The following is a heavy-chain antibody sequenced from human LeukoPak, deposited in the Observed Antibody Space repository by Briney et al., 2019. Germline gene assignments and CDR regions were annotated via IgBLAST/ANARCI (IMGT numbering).Heavy chain of an antibody. CDR1: GFTFSSYG. V-gene: IGHV3-30*18. Sequence: GGSLRLSCAASGFTFSSYGMHWVRQAPGKGLEWVAVISYDGSNKYYADSVKGRFTISRDNSKNTLYLQMNSLRAEDTAVYYCAKESGIAVAAYFDYWGQGTLVTVSS. D-gene: IGHD6-19*01. CDR2: ISYDGSNK. CDR3: AKESGIAVAAYFDY. J-gene: IGHJ4*02.